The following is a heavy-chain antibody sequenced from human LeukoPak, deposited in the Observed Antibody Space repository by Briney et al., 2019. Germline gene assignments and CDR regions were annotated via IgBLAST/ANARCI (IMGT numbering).Heavy chain of an antibody. CDR2: ISAYNGHT. CDR3: ARKELLRFDP. J-gene: IGHJ5*02. Sequence: ASVKVCCKASGYTFTSCGISWVRQAPGQGLEWMGWISAYNGHTNYAQKLQGRVTMTTDTSTSTAYMELRSLRSDDTAVYYCARKELLRFDPWGQGTLVTVSS. CDR1: GYTFTSCG. V-gene: IGHV1-18*01. D-gene: IGHD4-23*01.